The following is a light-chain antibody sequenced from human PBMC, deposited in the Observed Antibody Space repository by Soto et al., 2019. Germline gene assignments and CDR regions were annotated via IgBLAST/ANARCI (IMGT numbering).Light chain of an antibody. J-gene: IGLJ2*01. CDR2: EVS. Sequence: QSVLTQPASVSGSPGQSITISCTGTSSDVGGYNYVSRYQQHPGKAPKLMIYEVSNRPSGVSNRFSGSKSGNTASLTISGLQAGDEADYYCSSYTSISTRVFGGGTKLTVL. CDR3: SSYTSISTRV. V-gene: IGLV2-14*01. CDR1: SSDVGGYNY.